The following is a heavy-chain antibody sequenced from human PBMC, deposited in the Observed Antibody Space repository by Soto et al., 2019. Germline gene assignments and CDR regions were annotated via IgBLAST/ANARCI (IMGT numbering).Heavy chain of an antibody. J-gene: IGHJ4*02. Sequence: ASVKVSCTASGYTFTSYDINWVRQATGQGLEWMGWMNPNSGNTGYAQKFQGRVTMTRNTSISTAYMELSSLRSEDTAVYYCARLRIAVASENFDYWGQGTLVTVSS. CDR2: MNPNSGNT. V-gene: IGHV1-8*01. CDR3: ARLRIAVASENFDY. D-gene: IGHD6-19*01. CDR1: GYTFTSYD.